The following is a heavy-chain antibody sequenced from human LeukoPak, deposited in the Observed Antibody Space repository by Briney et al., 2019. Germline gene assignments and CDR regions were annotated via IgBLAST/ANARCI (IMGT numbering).Heavy chain of an antibody. CDR2: IKQDGSVK. V-gene: IGHV3-7*01. Sequence: GGSLSLSCAASGFTFSSYWMSWVRQAPGKGLEWAANIKQDGSVKYYVDSVKGRFTISRDNAKNSLYLQMNSLRAEDTAVYHCARVAGATAYYYFDYWGQGTLVTVSS. D-gene: IGHD5-12*01. J-gene: IGHJ4*02. CDR1: GFTFSSYW. CDR3: ARVAGATAYYYFDY.